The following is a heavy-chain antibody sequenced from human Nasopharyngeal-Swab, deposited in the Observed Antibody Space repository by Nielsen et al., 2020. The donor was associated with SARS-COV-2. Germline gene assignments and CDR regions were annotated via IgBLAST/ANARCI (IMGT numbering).Heavy chain of an antibody. V-gene: IGHV3-23*01. J-gene: IGHJ4*02. CDR2: ISGSGGST. CDR3: AKGLVEYYDILTGYYIIGY. D-gene: IGHD3-9*01. Sequence: WIRQPPGKGLEWVSAISGSGGSTYYADSVKGRFTISRDNSKNTLYLQMSSLRAEDTAVYYCAKGLVEYYDILTGYYIIGYWGQGTLVTVSS.